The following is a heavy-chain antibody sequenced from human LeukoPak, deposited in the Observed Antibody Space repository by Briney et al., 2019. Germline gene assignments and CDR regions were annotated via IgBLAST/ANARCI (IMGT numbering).Heavy chain of an antibody. D-gene: IGHD6-6*01. J-gene: IGHJ4*02. CDR2: IDSDGSRT. V-gene: IGHV3-74*01. CDR1: GFTFSTYW. CDR3: ARAAYSSSPDY. Sequence: PGGSLRLSCSASGFTFSTYWMVWGRQAPGKGLLWVSHIDSDGSRTGYADPVKGRFTMSRDNAKNTLYLQMNSLRAEDTAVYFCARAAYSSSPDYWGQGTLVTVSS.